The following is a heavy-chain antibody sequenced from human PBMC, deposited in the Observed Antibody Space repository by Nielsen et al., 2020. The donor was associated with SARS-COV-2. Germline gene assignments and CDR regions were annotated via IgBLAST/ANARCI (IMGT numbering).Heavy chain of an antibody. J-gene: IGHJ4*02. CDR1: GGSFSGYY. CDR3: AKVNDGRDYFDY. D-gene: IGHD2-8*01. V-gene: IGHV3-23*01. CDR2: ISGSGGST. Sequence: ETLSLTCAVYGGSFSGYYWSWVRQAPGKGLEWVSAISGSGGSTYYADSVKGRFTISRDNSKNTLYLQMNSLRAEDTAVYYCAKVNDGRDYFDYWGRGTLVTVSS.